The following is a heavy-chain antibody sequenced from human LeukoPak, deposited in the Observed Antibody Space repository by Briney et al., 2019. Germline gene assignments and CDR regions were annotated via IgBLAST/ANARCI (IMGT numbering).Heavy chain of an antibody. Sequence: ASVKVSCKASGYTFTSYYVHWVRQAPGQGLEWMGWINPKSGGTNYVQRFQGRVTMTRDTSISTAYMELTSLRSDDTAVYYCARGSYSDSSGYISFWGQGALVSVSS. CDR1: GYTFTSYY. CDR3: ARGSYSDSSGYISF. J-gene: IGHJ4*02. V-gene: IGHV1-2*02. CDR2: INPKSGGT. D-gene: IGHD3-22*01.